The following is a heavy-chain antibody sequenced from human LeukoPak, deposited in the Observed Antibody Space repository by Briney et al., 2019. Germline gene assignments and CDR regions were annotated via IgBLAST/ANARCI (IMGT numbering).Heavy chain of an antibody. CDR3: ARELVPVANAHIYGMDV. Sequence: SETLSLTCTVSGGSISSDDYYWSWIRQPPGKGLEWIGYVYYNGNTNYNPSLKSRVTISVDTSKNQFSLRLSSVTAADTAVYYCARELVPVANAHIYGMDVWGQGTTVTVSS. D-gene: IGHD2-2*01. CDR1: GGSISSDDYY. J-gene: IGHJ6*02. V-gene: IGHV4-61*08. CDR2: VYYNGNT.